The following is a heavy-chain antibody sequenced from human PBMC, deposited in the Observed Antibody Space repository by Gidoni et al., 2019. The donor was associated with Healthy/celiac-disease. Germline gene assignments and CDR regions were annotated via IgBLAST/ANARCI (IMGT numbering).Heavy chain of an antibody. CDR1: GYTFHGYS. CDR2: INPNSGGK. Sequence: QVQLVHSGAEVKKPGASVKVSCKSSGYTFHGYSMHWVRQGPGQGLEWMGWINPNSGGKNYAQKFQGMVTMTRDTSSSTAYMELSRLRSDDTAVYYCARGVMITFGPPDYWGQGTLVTVSS. V-gene: IGHV1-2*02. CDR3: ARGVMITFGPPDY. D-gene: IGHD3-16*01. J-gene: IGHJ4*02.